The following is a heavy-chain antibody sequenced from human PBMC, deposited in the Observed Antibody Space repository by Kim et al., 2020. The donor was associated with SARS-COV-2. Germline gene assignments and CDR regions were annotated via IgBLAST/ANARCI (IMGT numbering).Heavy chain of an antibody. D-gene: IGHD6-6*01. Sequence: SVKGRFTISRDNAKNSLYLQMNSLRAEDTAVYYCARDGIAARPKSEWFDPWGQGTLVTVSS. V-gene: IGHV3-21*01. J-gene: IGHJ5*02. CDR3: ARDGIAARPKSEWFDP.